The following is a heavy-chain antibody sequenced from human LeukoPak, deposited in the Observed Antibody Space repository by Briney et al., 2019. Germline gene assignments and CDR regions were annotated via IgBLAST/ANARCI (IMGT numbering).Heavy chain of an antibody. D-gene: IGHD3-22*01. CDR1: GGSFSGYY. J-gene: IGHJ4*02. CDR2: INHSGST. Sequence: PSETLSLTCAVYGGSFSGYYWSWIRQPPGKGLEWIGEINHSGSTNYNPSLKSRVTISVDTSKNQFSLKLSSVTAADTAVYYCARGEDLVGYDSSGYYPDHFDYWGQGTLVTVSS. V-gene: IGHV4-34*01. CDR3: ARGEDLVGYDSSGYYPDHFDY.